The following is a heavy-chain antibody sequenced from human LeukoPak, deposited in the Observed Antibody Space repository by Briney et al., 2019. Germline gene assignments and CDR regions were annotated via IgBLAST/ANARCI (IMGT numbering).Heavy chain of an antibody. V-gene: IGHV4-59*01. Sequence: VKPSETLSLTCPVSGGSISSYYWSWIRPPPGKGLEWIGYIYYSGSTNYNPSLKSRVTISVDTSKNQFSLKLSSVTAADTAVYYCAREPCGGDCYSGYFDYWGQGTLVTVSS. D-gene: IGHD2-21*02. CDR3: AREPCGGDCYSGYFDY. CDR1: GGSISSYY. CDR2: IYYSGST. J-gene: IGHJ4*02.